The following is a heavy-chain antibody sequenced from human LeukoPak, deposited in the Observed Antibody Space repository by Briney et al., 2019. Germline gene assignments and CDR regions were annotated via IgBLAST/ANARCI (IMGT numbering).Heavy chain of an antibody. V-gene: IGHV4-4*02. D-gene: IGHD3-10*01. Sequence: SSETLSLTCAVSGGSISSSNWWSWVRQPPGKGLEWIGEIYHSGSTNYNPSLKSRVTISVDKSKNQFSLKLSSVTAADTAVYYCAREYYYGSGTNYDYFDYWGQGTLVTVSS. CDR3: AREYYYGSGTNYDYFDY. J-gene: IGHJ4*02. CDR1: GGSISSSNW. CDR2: IYHSGST.